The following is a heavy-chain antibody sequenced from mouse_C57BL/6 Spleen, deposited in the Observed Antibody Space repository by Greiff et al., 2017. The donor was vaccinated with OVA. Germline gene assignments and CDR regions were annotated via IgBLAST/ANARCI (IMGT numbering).Heavy chain of an antibody. CDR1: GFTFSSYG. CDR2: ISSGGSYT. D-gene: IGHD2-4*01. V-gene: IGHV5-6*01. CDR3: ARQAMITTEFAY. J-gene: IGHJ3*01. Sequence: EVKLVESGGDLVKPGGSLKLSCAASGFTFSSYGMSWVRQTPDKRLEWLATISSGGSYTYYPDSVKGRFTISRDNAKNTLYLQMSSLKSEDTAMYYCARQAMITTEFAYWGQGTLVTVSA.